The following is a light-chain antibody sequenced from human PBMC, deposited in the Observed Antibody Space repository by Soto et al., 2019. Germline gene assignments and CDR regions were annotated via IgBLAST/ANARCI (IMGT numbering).Light chain of an antibody. CDR1: SSDVGGYNH. J-gene: IGLJ1*01. CDR3: TSFTSSVTYV. Sequence: QSALTQPASVSGSPGQSISISCTGSSSDVGGYNHVSWYQQHPGKAPKLIIFGVTFRPSGVSDRFSGSKSGNTASLTISGLQTEDEADYYCTSFTSSVTYVFGTGTQLTVL. CDR2: GVT. V-gene: IGLV2-14*03.